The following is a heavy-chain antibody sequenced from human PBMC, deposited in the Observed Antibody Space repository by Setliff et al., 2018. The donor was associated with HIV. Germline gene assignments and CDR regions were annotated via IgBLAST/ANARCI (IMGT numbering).Heavy chain of an antibody. CDR1: GFTFSSAW. Sequence: PGGSLRLSCAASGFTFSSAWMGWVRQAPAKGLEWVANISPDGSATYYVDSVKGRFTISRDNAKNSLYLQLNSLRVEDTAVYFCAGDWRYDILTGKAVSDHWGQGILVTVSS. J-gene: IGHJ4*02. D-gene: IGHD3-9*01. V-gene: IGHV3-7*01. CDR3: AGDWRYDILTGKAVSDH. CDR2: ISPDGSAT.